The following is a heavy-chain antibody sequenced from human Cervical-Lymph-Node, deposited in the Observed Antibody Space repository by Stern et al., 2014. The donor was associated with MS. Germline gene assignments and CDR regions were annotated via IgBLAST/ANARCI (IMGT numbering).Heavy chain of an antibody. V-gene: IGHV1-69*01. CDR2: IFPVFGTP. D-gene: IGHD6-13*01. CDR1: GGTFSKFP. CDR3: ALSSETSDRWYSLGYDL. Sequence: VQLEASGAEVTKPGSSVKVSCKASGGTFSKFPSSWVRQAPGQGLEWMGGIFPVFGTPTYAQEFRGRVPITADVSTSTVYMELSSLRSDDTAVYYCALSSETSDRWYSLGYDLWGQGTLVTVSS. J-gene: IGHJ5*02.